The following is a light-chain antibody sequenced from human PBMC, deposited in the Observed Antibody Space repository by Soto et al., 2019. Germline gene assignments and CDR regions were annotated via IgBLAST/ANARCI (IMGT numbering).Light chain of an antibody. Sequence: DIVITQSPLSLPVTPGEPASISCSSSQSLLHTNGYNYLDWYLQKPGQSPQLLIYLGSHRASGVPDRFSGSGSGTDFTLKISRVEAEDVGVYYCMQALQTRTFGQGTKVDIK. CDR2: LGS. CDR1: QSLLHTNGYNY. CDR3: MQALQTRT. J-gene: IGKJ1*01. V-gene: IGKV2-28*01.